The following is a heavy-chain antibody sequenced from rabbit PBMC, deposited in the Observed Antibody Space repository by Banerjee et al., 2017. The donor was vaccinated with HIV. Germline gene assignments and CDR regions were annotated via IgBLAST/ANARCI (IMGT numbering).Heavy chain of an antibody. V-gene: IGHV1S45*01. Sequence: QQQLEESGGGLVKPGGTLTLTCKASGIDFSSYYYMCWVRQAPGKGLEWIACIYAGSGSTYYASWAKGRFTISKTSSTTVTLQMTSLTAADTATYFCARDGGGAGYGSNLWGQGTLVTVS. D-gene: IGHD6-1*01. CDR3: ARDGGGAGYGSNL. J-gene: IGHJ4*01. CDR1: GIDFSSYYY. CDR2: IYAGSGST.